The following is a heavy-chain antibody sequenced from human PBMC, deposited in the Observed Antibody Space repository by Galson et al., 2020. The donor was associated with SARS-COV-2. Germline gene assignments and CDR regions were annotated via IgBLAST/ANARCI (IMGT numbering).Heavy chain of an antibody. CDR1: GFSLSTSGMC. V-gene: IGHV2-70*01. J-gene: IGHJ6*02. Sequence: SGPTLVKPTQTLTLTCTFSGFSLSTSGMCVSWIRQPPGKALEWLALIDWDDDKYYSTSLKTRLTISKDTSKNQVVLTMTNMDPVDTATYYCARTAYSSSWPYYYYGMDVWGQGTTVTVSS. CDR3: ARTAYSSSWPYYYYGMDV. CDR2: IDWDDDK. D-gene: IGHD6-6*01.